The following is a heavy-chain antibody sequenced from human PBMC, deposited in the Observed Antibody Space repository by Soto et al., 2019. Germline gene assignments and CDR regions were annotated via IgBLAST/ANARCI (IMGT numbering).Heavy chain of an antibody. CDR1: GFTFSSYS. CDR2: ISSSSSYI. Sequence: GGSLRLSCAASGFTFSSYSMNWVRQAPGKGLEWVSSISSSSSYIYYADSVKGRFTISRDNAKNSLYLQMNSLRAEDTAVYYCASTKLKPTNNWFDPWGQGTLVTVSS. CDR3: ASTKLKPTNNWFDP. J-gene: IGHJ5*02. V-gene: IGHV3-21*01.